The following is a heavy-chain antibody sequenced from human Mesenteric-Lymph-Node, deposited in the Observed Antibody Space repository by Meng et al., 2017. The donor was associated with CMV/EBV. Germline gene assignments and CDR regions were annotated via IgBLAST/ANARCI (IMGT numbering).Heavy chain of an antibody. CDR1: GFTFSSYE. CDR2: IKQDGSEK. V-gene: IGHV3-7*01. J-gene: IGHJ4*02. D-gene: IGHD1-26*01. Sequence: GGSLRLSCAASGFTFSSYEMNWVRQAPGKGLEWVANIKQDGSEKYYVDSVKGRFTISRDNAKNSLYLQMNSLRAEDTAVYYCAKDSGRVDYWGQGTLVTVSS. CDR3: AKDSGRVDY.